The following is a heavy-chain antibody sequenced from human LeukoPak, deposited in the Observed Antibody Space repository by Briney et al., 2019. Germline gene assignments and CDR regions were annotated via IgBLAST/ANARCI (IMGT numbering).Heavy chain of an antibody. J-gene: IGHJ4*02. CDR2: ISSSTNTI. CDR3: ASFLTGTTPHYFDY. D-gene: IGHD1-20*01. V-gene: IGHV3-48*01. Sequence: GGSLRLSCAASGFTFSSYSMNWVRQAPGKGLEWVSYISSSTNTIYYADSVKGRFTISRDNAENSLYLQMNSLRAEDTAVYYCASFLTGTTPHYFDYWGQGTLVTVSS. CDR1: GFTFSSYS.